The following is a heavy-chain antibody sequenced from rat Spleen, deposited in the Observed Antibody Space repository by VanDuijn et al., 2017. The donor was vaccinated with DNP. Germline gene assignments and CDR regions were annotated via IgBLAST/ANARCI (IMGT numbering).Heavy chain of an antibody. CDR1: GITFSDHN. J-gene: IGHJ4*01. Sequence: EVQLVESGGGLVQPGRSLKLSCAVSGITFSDHNMAWVRQAPKKGLEWVATISYDGSDTYYRDSVKGRFIISRDNAQSTLYLQMDSLRSEDTATYYCARHRTIMPYYYSMDAWGQGASVTVSS. CDR2: ISYDGSDT. V-gene: IGHV5-7*01. D-gene: IGHD1-12*01. CDR3: ARHRTIMPYYYSMDA.